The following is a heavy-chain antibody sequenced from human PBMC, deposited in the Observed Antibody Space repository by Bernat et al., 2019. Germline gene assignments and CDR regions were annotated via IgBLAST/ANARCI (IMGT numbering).Heavy chain of an antibody. CDR1: GFTVSFNY. J-gene: IGHJ3*02. V-gene: IGHV3-66*01. Sequence: EVQLVESGGGLVQRGGSLRLSCAASGFTVSFNYMSWVRQAPGKGLEWVSIIYSGGNTYYADSVKGRFTISRDNSKNTLYLKMNSRRVEDTAVYYCARLYDAFDIWGQGTKATVSS. CDR3: ARLYDAFDI. CDR2: IYSGGNT.